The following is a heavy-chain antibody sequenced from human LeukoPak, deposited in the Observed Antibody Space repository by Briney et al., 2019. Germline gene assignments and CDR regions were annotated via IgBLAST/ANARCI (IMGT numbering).Heavy chain of an antibody. J-gene: IGHJ3*02. CDR2: TYYRSKWYN. Sequence: SQTLSLTCAISGDSVSSNSAAWNWIRQSPSRGLEWLGRTYYRSKWYNDYAVSVKSRITINPDTSKNQFSLQLNSVTPEDTAVYYCARVYCSGGSCYPRGAFDIWGQGTMVTVSS. V-gene: IGHV6-1*01. D-gene: IGHD2-15*01. CDR1: GDSVSSNSAA. CDR3: ARVYCSGGSCYPRGAFDI.